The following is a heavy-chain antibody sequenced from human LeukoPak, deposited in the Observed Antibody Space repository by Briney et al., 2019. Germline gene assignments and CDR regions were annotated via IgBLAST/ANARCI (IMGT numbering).Heavy chain of an antibody. J-gene: IGHJ4*02. Sequence: PGRSLRLSCAASGFTFSSYGMHWVRQAPGKGLEWVAVIWYDGSNKYYADSVKGRFTISRDNSKNTLYLRMNSLRAEDTAVYYCAKDHGVVVVAAGFDYWGQGTLVTVSS. D-gene: IGHD2-15*01. CDR2: IWYDGSNK. CDR1: GFTFSSYG. V-gene: IGHV3-33*06. CDR3: AKDHGVVVVAAGFDY.